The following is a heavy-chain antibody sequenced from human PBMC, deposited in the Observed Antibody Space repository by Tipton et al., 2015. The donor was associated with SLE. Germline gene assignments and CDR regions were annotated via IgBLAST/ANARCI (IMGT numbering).Heavy chain of an antibody. J-gene: IGHJ4*02. CDR3: ARGGYPVEMATPLDY. CDR2: VSYDGRNK. Sequence: SLRLSCAASGFTFSRHDMYWVRQARGKGLEWVALVSYDGRNKYYADSVKGRFTISRDNSENTLYLQMNSLRAEDTAVYYCARGGYPVEMATPLDYWGQGTLVTVSS. CDR1: GFTFSRHD. D-gene: IGHD5-24*01. V-gene: IGHV3-30*03.